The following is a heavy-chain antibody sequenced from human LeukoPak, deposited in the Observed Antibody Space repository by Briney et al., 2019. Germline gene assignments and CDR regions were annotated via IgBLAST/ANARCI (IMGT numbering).Heavy chain of an antibody. CDR2: IIPIFGTA. Sequence: ASVKVSCKASGGTFSSYAISWVRQAPGQGLEWMGGIIPIFGTANYAQKFQGRVTITTDESTSTAYMGLSSLRSEDTAVYYCARAGTNWNYSPPDYWGQGTLVTVSS. CDR3: ARAGTNWNYSPPDY. D-gene: IGHD1-7*01. J-gene: IGHJ4*02. CDR1: GGTFSSYA. V-gene: IGHV1-69*05.